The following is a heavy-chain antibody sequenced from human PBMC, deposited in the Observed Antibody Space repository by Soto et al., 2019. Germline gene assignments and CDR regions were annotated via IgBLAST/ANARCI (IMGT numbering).Heavy chain of an antibody. CDR1: GFTFSSYA. Sequence: GGSLRLSCAASGFTFSSYAMSWVRQAPGKGLEWVSAISGSGGSTYYADSVKGRFTISRDNSKNTLYLQMNSLRAEDTAVYYCATASPPRVHPPYSNYYYCYGMDVWGQGTTVTVSS. CDR3: ATASPPRVHPPYSNYYYCYGMDV. CDR2: ISGSGGST. J-gene: IGHJ6*02. D-gene: IGHD4-4*01. V-gene: IGHV3-23*01.